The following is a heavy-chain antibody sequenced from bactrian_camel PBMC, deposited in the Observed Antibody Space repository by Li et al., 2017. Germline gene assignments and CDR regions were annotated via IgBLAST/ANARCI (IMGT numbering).Heavy chain of an antibody. Sequence: HVQLVESGGGSVQAGGSLRLSCAASGFTFSSYYMSWVRQTPKKGLEWVSGVNTDGTVVYYSDSVKGRFTISRDNAKNTLYLQMDSLKSEDTALYYCTTGIVSCGFWGQGTQVTVS. D-gene: IGHD1*01. CDR3: TTGIVSCGF. V-gene: IGHV3-2*01. J-gene: IGHJ4*01. CDR2: VNTDGTVV. CDR1: GFTFSSYY.